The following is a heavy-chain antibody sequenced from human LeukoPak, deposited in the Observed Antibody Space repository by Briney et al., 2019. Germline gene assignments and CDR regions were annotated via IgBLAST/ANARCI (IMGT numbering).Heavy chain of an antibody. Sequence: GASLQISCKGSGSSFTSYWIGWVRQLPGKGLEGMGIIYPGDSDTRYSPSFQDQVTISADKSISTAYLQWSSLKASDTAMYYCARHRQRYSSSSHFDYWGQGTLVTVSS. J-gene: IGHJ4*02. CDR1: GSSFTSYW. D-gene: IGHD6-6*01. CDR2: IYPGDSDT. V-gene: IGHV5-51*01. CDR3: ARHRQRYSSSSHFDY.